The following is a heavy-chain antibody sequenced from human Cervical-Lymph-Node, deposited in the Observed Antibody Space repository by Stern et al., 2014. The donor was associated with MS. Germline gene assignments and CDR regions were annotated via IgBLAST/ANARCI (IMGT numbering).Heavy chain of an antibody. CDR1: GLIFSNTY. CDR2: ISSSGDHI. V-gene: IGHV3-11*01. Sequence: QVQLVESGGGLVKPGGSLRLSCAVSGLIFSNTYMSWIRQAPGKGLEWISYISSSGDHIRYADSVKGRFTFSRDTAKNSLYLQMNDLRVEDTAVYYCARAVGLGNGGHFDHWGQGTLVTVSS. CDR3: ARAVGLGNGGHFDH. D-gene: IGHD1-1*01. J-gene: IGHJ4*02.